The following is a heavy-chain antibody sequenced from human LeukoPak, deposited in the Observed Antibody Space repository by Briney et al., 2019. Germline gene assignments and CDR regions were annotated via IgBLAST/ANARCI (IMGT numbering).Heavy chain of an antibody. J-gene: IGHJ5*01. Sequence: GGSLRLSCAASGFTPSSYWMHWVRQAPGKGLVWVSRINGDGSSTTYADSVKGRFTISRDNAKNTLYLQMNRLRAEDTAVYYCARVACSGGSCIDPWGQGTLVTVSS. CDR2: INGDGSST. D-gene: IGHD2-15*01. CDR3: ARVACSGGSCIDP. CDR1: GFTPSSYW. V-gene: IGHV3-74*01.